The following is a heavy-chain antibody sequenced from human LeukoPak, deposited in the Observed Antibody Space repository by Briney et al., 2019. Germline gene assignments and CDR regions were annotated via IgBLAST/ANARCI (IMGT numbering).Heavy chain of an antibody. J-gene: IGHJ4*02. CDR2: IWYDENNK. V-gene: IGHV3-33*03. CDR3: AKDRYSSSWYTIDY. CDR1: GFTFSSYG. Sequence: GGSLRLSCAASGFTFSSYGMHWVRQAPGKGLEWVAVIWYDENNKYYADSVKGRFTISRDNSKNSLYLHMNSLRVEDTALYFCAKDRYSSSWYTIDYWGQGTLVTVSS. D-gene: IGHD6-13*01.